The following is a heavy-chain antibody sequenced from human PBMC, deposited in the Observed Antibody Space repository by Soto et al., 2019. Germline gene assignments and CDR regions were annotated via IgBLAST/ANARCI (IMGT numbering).Heavy chain of an antibody. J-gene: IGHJ4*02. D-gene: IGHD2-21*02. Sequence: EVQLVESGGGLVKPGGSLRLSCAASGFTFRNYWMSWVRQAPGKGLEWVGRIKSYIHGWTAHYGVPVKGRFTISRDDSSNTLYLQMNSLKTEDTAVYYCTTGTSGGDDDWGQGTLVTVSS. CDR1: GFTFRNYW. CDR2: IKSYIHGWTA. CDR3: TTGTSGGDDD. V-gene: IGHV3-15*01.